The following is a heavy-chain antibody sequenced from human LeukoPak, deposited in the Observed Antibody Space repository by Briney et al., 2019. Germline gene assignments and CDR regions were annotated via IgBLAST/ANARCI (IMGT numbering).Heavy chain of an antibody. CDR2: INPSGGST. CDR3: ARDLVKGAVFGVVQPLFDY. V-gene: IGHV1-46*01. Sequence: ASVKVSCKASGYTFTSYYIHWVRQAPGQGLEWMGIINPSGGSTSYAQKFQGRVTMTRDTSTSTVYMELSSLRSEDTAVYYCARDLVKGAVFGVVQPLFDYWGQGTLVTVSS. CDR1: GYTFTSYY. D-gene: IGHD3-3*01. J-gene: IGHJ4*02.